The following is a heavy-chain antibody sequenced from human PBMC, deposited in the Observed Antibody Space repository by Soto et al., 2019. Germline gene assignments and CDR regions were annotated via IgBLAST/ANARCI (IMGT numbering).Heavy chain of an antibody. V-gene: IGHV4-39*01. CDR3: SSLAVSGTWGMDA. D-gene: IGHD6-19*01. Sequence: SETLSLTCTVSGDSINSYSYYWGWIRQPPGKGLEWIGSIFYSGYTYYNPSLKSRVSMSIDTSKNQFSLRLTSVTPTDTAVYYCSSLAVSGTWGMDAWGQGTPLTLXS. J-gene: IGHJ6*02. CDR2: IFYSGYT. CDR1: GDSINSYSYY.